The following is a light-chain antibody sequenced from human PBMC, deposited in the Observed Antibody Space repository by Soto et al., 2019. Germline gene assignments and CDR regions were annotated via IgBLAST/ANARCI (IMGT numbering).Light chain of an antibody. CDR1: SSNIGAGYD. J-gene: IGLJ2*01. CDR3: QSYDSSLSGVV. V-gene: IGLV1-40*01. Sequence: QPVLTQPPSVSGAPGQRVTISCTGSSSNIGAGYDVHWYQQLPGTAPKLLIYGNSNRPSGVPDRFSGSKSGTSASLAITGLQAEDEADYYCQSYDSSLSGVVFGGATNLTVL. CDR2: GNS.